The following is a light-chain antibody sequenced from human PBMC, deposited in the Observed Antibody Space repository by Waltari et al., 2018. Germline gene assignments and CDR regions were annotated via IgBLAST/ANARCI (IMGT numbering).Light chain of an antibody. V-gene: IGLV2-8*01. CDR3: SSYAGSNTYVL. CDR2: EVS. J-gene: IGLJ2*01. Sequence: QSALTQPPSASGSPAQSVTISCTGTSSAVGGYHYLSWYQQHPGKVPKLVIFEVSKRPSGVPDRFSGSRSGNTASLTVSGLQAEDEADYYCSSYAGSNTYVLFGGGTKLTVL. CDR1: SSAVGGYHY.